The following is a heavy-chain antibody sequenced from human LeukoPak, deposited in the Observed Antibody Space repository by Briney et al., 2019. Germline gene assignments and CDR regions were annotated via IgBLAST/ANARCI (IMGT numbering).Heavy chain of an antibody. V-gene: IGHV4-61*02. Sequence: SETLSLTRTVSGGSISSGSYYWSWIRQPAGKGLEWIGRIYTSGSTNYNPSLKSRVTISVDTSKNQFSLKLSSVTAADTAVYYCARERLGELSPLVGWGQGTLVTVSS. CDR2: IYTSGST. CDR1: GGSISSGSYY. D-gene: IGHD3-16*02. CDR3: ARERLGELSPLVG. J-gene: IGHJ4*02.